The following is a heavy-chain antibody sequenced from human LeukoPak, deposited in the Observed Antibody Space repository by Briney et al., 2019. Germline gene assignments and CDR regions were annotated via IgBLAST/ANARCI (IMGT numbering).Heavy chain of an antibody. V-gene: IGHV4-31*03. D-gene: IGHD3-3*01. CDR1: GGSISSGGYC. J-gene: IGHJ4*02. CDR2: IYYSGST. Sequence: SETLSLTCTVSGGSISSGGYCWSWIRQHPGKGLEWIGYIYYSGSTYYNPSLKSRVTISVDTSKNQFSLKLSSVTAADTAVYYCARESYDFWSGYSAQFDYWGQGTLVTVSS. CDR3: ARESYDFWSGYSAQFDY.